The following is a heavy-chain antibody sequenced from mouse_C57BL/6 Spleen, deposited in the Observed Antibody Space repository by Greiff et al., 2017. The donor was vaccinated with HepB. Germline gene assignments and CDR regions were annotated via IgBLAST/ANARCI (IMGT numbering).Heavy chain of an antibody. CDR1: GYTFTNYW. D-gene: IGHD4-1*01. CDR2: IYPGGGYT. J-gene: IGHJ2*01. Sequence: QVHVKQSGAELVRPGTSVKMSCKASGYTFTNYWIGWAKQRPGHGLEWIGDIYPGGGYTNYNEKFKGKATLTADKSSSTAYMQFSSLTSEDSAIYYCARGGLLGRGVYYFDYWGQGTTLTVSS. CDR3: ARGGLLGRGVYYFDY. V-gene: IGHV1-63*01.